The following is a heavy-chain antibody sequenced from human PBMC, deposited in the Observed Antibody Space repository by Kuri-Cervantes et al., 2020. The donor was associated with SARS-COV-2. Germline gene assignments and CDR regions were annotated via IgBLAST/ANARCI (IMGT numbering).Heavy chain of an antibody. CDR2: IIGMTGTV. V-gene: IGHV1-69*11. Sequence: SVKVSCKASGYTFTSYGISWVRQAPGQGPEWMGRIIGMTGTVHYAQNFKDRVTIAADASTSTAYMELSSLRSEDTAVYYCAREGGRYNWNFRVFGWGQGTVVTVSS. J-gene: IGHJ4*02. D-gene: IGHD1-7*01. CDR1: GYTFTSYG. CDR3: AREGGRYNWNFRVFG.